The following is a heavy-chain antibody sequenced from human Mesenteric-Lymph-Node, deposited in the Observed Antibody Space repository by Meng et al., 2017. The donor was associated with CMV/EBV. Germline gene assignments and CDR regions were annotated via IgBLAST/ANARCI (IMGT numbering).Heavy chain of an antibody. J-gene: IGHJ4*02. V-gene: IGHV3-48*04. Sequence: GVLKISCAASGFTFSSYSMNWVRQAPGKGLEWISYVGSTYLGSSESTVYYADSVKGRFTISRDNAKNSLYLQMNSLRAEDTAVYYCARDHNWSFDYWGQGTLVTVSS. D-gene: IGHD1-1*01. CDR1: GFTFSSYS. CDR2: VGSTYLGSSESTV. CDR3: ARDHNWSFDY.